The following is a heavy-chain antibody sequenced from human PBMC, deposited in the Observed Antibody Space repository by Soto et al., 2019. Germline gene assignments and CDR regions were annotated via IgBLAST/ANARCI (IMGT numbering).Heavy chain of an antibody. CDR3: ARGDRIAAAGTQHYYYYGMDV. V-gene: IGHV1-2*04. CDR1: GYTFTGYY. J-gene: IGHJ6*02. Sequence: ASVQVSCKASGYTFTGYYMHWVRQAPGQGLEWMGWINPNSGGTNYAQKFRGWVTMTRDTSISTAYMELSRLRSDDTAVYYCARGDRIAAAGTQHYYYYGMDVWGQGTTVTVSS. CDR2: INPNSGGT. D-gene: IGHD6-13*01.